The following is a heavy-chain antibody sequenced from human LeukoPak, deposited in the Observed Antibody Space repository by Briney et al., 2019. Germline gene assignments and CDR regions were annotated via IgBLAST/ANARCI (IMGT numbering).Heavy chain of an antibody. CDR2: IYYTGNT. CDR3: ARGRVAYSAYYLDY. CDR1: GDSITNYF. Sequence: PSETLSLTCTLSGDSITNYFWSWIRQPPGKGLEWIGYIYYTGNTNYKPSLKSRVTMSADTSTNQFSLRLRSVTAADTAVYYCARGRVAYSAYYLDYWGRGTLVTLSS. J-gene: IGHJ4*02. V-gene: IGHV4-59*01. D-gene: IGHD2-15*01.